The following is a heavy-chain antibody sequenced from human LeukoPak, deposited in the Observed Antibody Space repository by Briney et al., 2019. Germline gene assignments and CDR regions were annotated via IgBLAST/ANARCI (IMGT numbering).Heavy chain of an antibody. V-gene: IGHV5-51*01. CDR3: ARRRDLYSGSYYPFDY. Sequence: GESLKISCKGSGYSFTSYWIGWVRQMPGKGLKWMGIIYPGDSDARYSPSFQGQVTISADKSISTAYLQWSSLKASDTAMYYCARRRDLYSGSYYPFDYWGQGTLVSVSS. CDR1: GYSFTSYW. J-gene: IGHJ4*02. CDR2: IYPGDSDA. D-gene: IGHD1-26*01.